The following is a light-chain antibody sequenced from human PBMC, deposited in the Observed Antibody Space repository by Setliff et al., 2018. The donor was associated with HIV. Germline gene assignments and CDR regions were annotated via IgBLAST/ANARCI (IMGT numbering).Light chain of an antibody. CDR1: SSDVGTYNF. Sequence: QSALTQPASVSGSPGQSITISCTGTSSDVGTYNFVSWYQQHPGKAPKLMIYDFSYRPSGVSNRFSGSKSGNAASLTISGLQAEDEADYYCSSYTSRTPLYVFGTGTKVTLL. J-gene: IGLJ1*01. CDR3: SSYTSRTPLYV. V-gene: IGLV2-14*03. CDR2: DFS.